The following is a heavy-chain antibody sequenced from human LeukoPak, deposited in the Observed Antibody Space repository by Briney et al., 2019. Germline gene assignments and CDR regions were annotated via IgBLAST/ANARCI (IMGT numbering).Heavy chain of an antibody. V-gene: IGHV3-7*01. D-gene: IGHD3-10*01. Sequence: GGTLRLSCAASGFTFSSYGMSWVRLAPGKGLEWVANINQDGSEKYYVDSMKGRFTISRDNAKNSVYLQMKSLRAEDTAVYYCASGGSGSTHYYYYMDVWGKGTTVTISS. J-gene: IGHJ6*03. CDR3: ASGGSGSTHYYYYMDV. CDR1: GFTFSSYG. CDR2: INQDGSEK.